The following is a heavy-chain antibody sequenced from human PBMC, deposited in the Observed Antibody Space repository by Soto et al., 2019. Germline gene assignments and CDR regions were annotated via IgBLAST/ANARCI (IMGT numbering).Heavy chain of an antibody. CDR2: INPNSGGT. Sequence: ASVKVSCKASGYTFTGYYMHWVRQAPGQGLEWMGWINPNSGGTNYAQKFQGWVTMTRDTSISTAYMELSRLRSDDTAVYYCARDRPQMYNDFWSGDPHHYYYYYYMDVWGKGTTVTVSS. D-gene: IGHD3-3*01. J-gene: IGHJ6*03. V-gene: IGHV1-2*04. CDR3: ARDRPQMYNDFWSGDPHHYYYYYYMDV. CDR1: GYTFTGYY.